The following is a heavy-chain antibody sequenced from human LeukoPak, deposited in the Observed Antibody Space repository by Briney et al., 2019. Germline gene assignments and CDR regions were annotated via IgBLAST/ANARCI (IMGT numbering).Heavy chain of an antibody. CDR2: IYYSGST. J-gene: IGHJ2*01. Sequence: SETLSLTCTVSGGSISSYYWGWIRQPPGKGLEWIGYIYYSGSTNYNPSLKSRVTISVDTSKNQFSLKLSPVTAADAAVYYCARREGLWYPLPHWYFNLWGRGTLVTVSS. D-gene: IGHD3-10*01. CDR1: GGSISSYY. CDR3: ARREGLWYPLPHWYFNL. V-gene: IGHV4-59*08.